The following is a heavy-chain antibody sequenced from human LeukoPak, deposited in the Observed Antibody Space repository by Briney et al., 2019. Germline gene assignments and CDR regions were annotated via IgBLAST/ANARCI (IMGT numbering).Heavy chain of an antibody. V-gene: IGHV3-74*01. J-gene: IGHJ5*02. Sequence: GGSLRLSCAASGFTFSNYWMHWVRHAPGKGLVWVSRINSDGINTSYADSVKGRFTISRDNAKNTLNLQMNSLRAEDTAVYYCARDLGQYYDTSDNWFDAWGQGTLVTVSS. D-gene: IGHD3-22*01. CDR1: GFTFSNYW. CDR3: ARDLGQYYDTSDNWFDA. CDR2: INSDGINT.